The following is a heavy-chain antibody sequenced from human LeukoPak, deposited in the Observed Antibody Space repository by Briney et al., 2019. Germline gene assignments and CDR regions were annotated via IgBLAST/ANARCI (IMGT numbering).Heavy chain of an antibody. CDR3: AKDSGYDILTGYRDNHFDY. Sequence: PGGSLRLSCAASGFTFSSYGMHWVRQAPGKGLEWVAFIRYDGSNKYYADSVKGRFTISRDNSKNTLYLQMNSLRAEDTAVYYCAKDSGYDILTGYRDNHFDYWGQGTLVTVSS. CDR2: IRYDGSNK. CDR1: GFTFSSYG. D-gene: IGHD3-9*01. J-gene: IGHJ4*02. V-gene: IGHV3-30*02.